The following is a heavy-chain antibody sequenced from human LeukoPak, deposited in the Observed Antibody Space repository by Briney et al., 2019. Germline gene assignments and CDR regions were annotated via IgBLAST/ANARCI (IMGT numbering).Heavy chain of an antibody. J-gene: IGHJ3*02. CDR2: INSDGSST. D-gene: IGHD2/OR15-2a*01. V-gene: IGHV3-74*01. CDR1: GFTFSSYW. CDR3: AKGVGDVIADAFDI. Sequence: GGSLRLSCAASGFTFSSYWMHWVRQAPGKGLVWVSRINSDGSSTSYADSVKGRFTISRDNAKNTLYLQMNSLRAEDTALYYCAKGVGDVIADAFDIWGQGTMVTVSS.